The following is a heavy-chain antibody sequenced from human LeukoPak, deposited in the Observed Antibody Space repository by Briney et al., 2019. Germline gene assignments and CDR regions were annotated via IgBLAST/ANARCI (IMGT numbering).Heavy chain of an antibody. CDR3: ARGDYGDYWTDY. D-gene: IGHD4-17*01. Sequence: WASVKVSCKASGYTFTGYFMHWVRQAPGQGLEWMGWINPNSGGTNYAQKLQGRVTMTRDTSISTAYMELSRLRSDDTAVYFCARGDYGDYWTDYRGQGTLVTVSS. J-gene: IGHJ4*02. CDR1: GYTFTGYF. V-gene: IGHV1-2*02. CDR2: INPNSGGT.